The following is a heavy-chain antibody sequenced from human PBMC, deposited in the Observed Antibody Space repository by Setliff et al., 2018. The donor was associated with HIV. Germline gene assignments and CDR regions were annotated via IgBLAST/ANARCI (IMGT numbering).Heavy chain of an antibody. V-gene: IGHV4-31*03. Sequence: SETLSLTCTVSGGSISGGGYYWSWIRQHPGKGLEWIGYMYHSGSTHYNPSLKSRVTISVDTSKKQISLKLSSVAAADTAVYYCALTGHRLLRGYMDVWGKGTTVTVSS. CDR2: MYHSGST. J-gene: IGHJ6*03. CDR3: ALTGHRLLRGYMDV. CDR1: GGSISGGGYY. D-gene: IGHD2-15*01.